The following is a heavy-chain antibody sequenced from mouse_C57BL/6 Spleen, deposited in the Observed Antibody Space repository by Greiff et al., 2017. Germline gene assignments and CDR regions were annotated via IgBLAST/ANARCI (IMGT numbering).Heavy chain of an antibody. CDR2: IISGSSTI. Sequence: EVHLVQSGGGLVKPGGSLKLSCAASGFTFSDYGIHWVRQAPEKGLEWVAYIISGSSTIYYADTVKGRFTISRDNAKNTLFLQMTSLRSEDTAMYYCGRNRHDGPWFAYWGQGTLVTVSA. CDR1: GFTFSDYG. J-gene: IGHJ3*01. V-gene: IGHV5-17*01. CDR3: GRNRHDGPWFAY. D-gene: IGHD2-14*01.